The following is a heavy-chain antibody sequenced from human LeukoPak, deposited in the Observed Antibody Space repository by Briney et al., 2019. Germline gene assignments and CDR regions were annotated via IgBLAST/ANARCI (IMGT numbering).Heavy chain of an antibody. CDR1: GGSISSGGYS. CDR2: IYYSGST. D-gene: IGHD5-24*01. Sequence: LSLTCAVSGGSISSGGYSWSWIRQPPGKGLEWIGYIYYSGSTNHNPSLKSRVTTSVDTSKNQFSLKLSSVTAADTAVYYCARGGRWLLYFDPWGQGTLVTVSS. CDR3: ARGGRWLLYFDP. J-gene: IGHJ5*02. V-gene: IGHV4-61*08.